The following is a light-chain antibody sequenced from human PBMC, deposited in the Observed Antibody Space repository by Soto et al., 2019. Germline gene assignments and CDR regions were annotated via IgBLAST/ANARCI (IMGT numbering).Light chain of an antibody. Sequence: EIVLTQSPGTLSLSPGERATLSCRASQSISNDYLAWYQQKPGQTPRLLIYRASSRATGIPDRFSGSGSGTDFTLTIRRLEPEDFAVYYCHQYVTSPYTFGQGTKLEIK. CDR2: RAS. CDR3: HQYVTSPYT. CDR1: QSISNDY. V-gene: IGKV3-20*01. J-gene: IGKJ2*01.